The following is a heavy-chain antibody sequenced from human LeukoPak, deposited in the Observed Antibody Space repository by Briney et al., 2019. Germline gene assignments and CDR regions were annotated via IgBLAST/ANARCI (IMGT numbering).Heavy chain of an antibody. CDR2: IYPRDGST. Sequence: SVKVSCKASGYTFTSYAMNWVRQAPGQGLEWMGMIYPRDGSTNYAQKFQGRVTITADESTSTAYMELSSLRSEDTAVYYCARVVAAAGTYYYYYGMDVWGQGTTVTVSS. CDR3: ARVVAAAGTYYYYYGMDV. D-gene: IGHD6-13*01. CDR1: GYTFTSYA. J-gene: IGHJ6*02. V-gene: IGHV1-69*11.